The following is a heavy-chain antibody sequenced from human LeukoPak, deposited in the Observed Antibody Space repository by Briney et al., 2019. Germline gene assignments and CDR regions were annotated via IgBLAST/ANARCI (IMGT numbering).Heavy chain of an antibody. CDR2: ISGSCGST. V-gene: IGHV3-23*01. D-gene: IGHD3-22*01. Sequence: GGSLSLSCAVSGFTFSSYDMSWVRQAPGKGVEWVSAISGSCGSTYYADSVKGRLTISRDNSKHTLYLQMNSLRAEDTAVYYCAAKRPESSGSIEGAFDIWGQGTMVTVSS. J-gene: IGHJ3*02. CDR1: GFTFSSYD. CDR3: AAKRPESSGSIEGAFDI.